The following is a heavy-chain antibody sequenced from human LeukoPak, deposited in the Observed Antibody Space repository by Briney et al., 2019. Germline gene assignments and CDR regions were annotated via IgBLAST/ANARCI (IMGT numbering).Heavy chain of an antibody. D-gene: IGHD6-13*01. CDR2: IYYSGST. V-gene: IGHV4-59*01. CDR1: GGSISSYY. J-gene: IGHJ4*02. Sequence: SETLSLTCTVSGGSISSYYWSWIRQPPGKGLEWIGYIYYSGSTNYNPSLKSRVTISVDTSKNQFSLKLSSVTAADTAVYYCARAAAAGKGSFDYWGQGTLVSVSS. CDR3: ARAAAAGKGSFDY.